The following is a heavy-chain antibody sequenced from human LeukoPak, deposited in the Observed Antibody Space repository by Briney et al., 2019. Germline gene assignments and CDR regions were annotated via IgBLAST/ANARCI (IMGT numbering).Heavy chain of an antibody. V-gene: IGHV4-61*02. J-gene: IGHJ4*02. D-gene: IGHD4-17*01. CDR1: GGSISSGSYY. CDR3: AREDLYGDHPNVGNYFDY. CDR2: IYTRGST. Sequence: SETLSLTCTVSGGSISSGSYYWSWIRQPAGKGLEWIGRIYTRGSTNYNPSLKSRVTISVDTSKNQFSLKLSSVTAADTAVYYCAREDLYGDHPNVGNYFDYWGQGTLVTVSS.